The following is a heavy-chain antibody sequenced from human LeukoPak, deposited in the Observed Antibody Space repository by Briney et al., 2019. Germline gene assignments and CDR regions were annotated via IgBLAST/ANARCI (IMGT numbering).Heavy chain of an antibody. J-gene: IGHJ6*02. CDR1: GFTFSSYA. D-gene: IGHD6-19*01. Sequence: GGSLRLSCSASGFTFSSYAMHWVRQTPGKGLEWVAIISYDGSNKYYADSVKGRFTISKDNSKNTLYLQMNSLRAEDTAVYYCARVRNSGWGYHYGMDVWGQGTTVTVSS. CDR3: ARVRNSGWGYHYGMDV. CDR2: ISYDGSNK. V-gene: IGHV3-30-3*01.